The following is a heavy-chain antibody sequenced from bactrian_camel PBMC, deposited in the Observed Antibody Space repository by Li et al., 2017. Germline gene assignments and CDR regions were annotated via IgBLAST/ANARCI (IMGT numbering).Heavy chain of an antibody. CDR1: GFTEDGFY. CDR3: AAGVQDGSCGRLVHYLPDY. D-gene: IGHD1*01. CDR2: IYTGSGGT. V-gene: IGHV3S40*01. Sequence: DVQLVESGGGSVQAGGSVGLSCVTSGFTEDGFYVAWFRQAPGKEREGVAGIYTGSGGTYYDDSVKGRFTISQDNAKNTVYLQMNGLKPEDTAMYYCAAGVQDGSCGRLVHYLPDYWGRGTQVTVS. J-gene: IGHJ4*01.